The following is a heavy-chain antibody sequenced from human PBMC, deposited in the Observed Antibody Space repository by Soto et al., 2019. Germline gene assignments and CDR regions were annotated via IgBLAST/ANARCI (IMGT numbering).Heavy chain of an antibody. CDR3: VKDESINWYSGHFRH. J-gene: IGHJ1*01. V-gene: IGHV3-23*01. D-gene: IGHD6-13*01. CDR2: ISGSGGST. CDR1: GFTFSSYA. Sequence: GSLRLSCAASGFTFSSYAMSWVRQAPGKGLERVSAISGSGGSTYYADSVKGRFTISRDNAKNTLYLQMNSLSAEDTAFYYCVKDESINWYSGHFRHWGQGTLVTVSS.